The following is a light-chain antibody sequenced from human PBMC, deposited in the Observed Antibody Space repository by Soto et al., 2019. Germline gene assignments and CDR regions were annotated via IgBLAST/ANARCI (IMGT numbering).Light chain of an antibody. J-gene: IGKJ3*01. CDR1: QSVSSNY. CDR3: QQYGSSLFT. Sequence: EIVLTQSPGTLSLSPGERATLSCRASQSVSSNYLAWYQQKPGQAPRLLIYGASSRATGVPDRFSGSGSGTDFTLNISRLEPEDFAVYFCQQYGSSLFTFGPGTKVDIK. CDR2: GAS. V-gene: IGKV3-20*01.